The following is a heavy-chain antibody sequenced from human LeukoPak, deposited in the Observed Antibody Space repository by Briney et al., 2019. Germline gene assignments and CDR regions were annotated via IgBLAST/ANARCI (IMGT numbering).Heavy chain of an antibody. Sequence: SETLSLTCTVSGDSINSGNSHWTWIRQPPGKGLEWIGSIYYSGNTYYNPSLKSRVTISVDTSKHQFSLNLSSVTAADTAIYFCARGLLYSGSFARNWFDSWGQGTLVTVSS. J-gene: IGHJ5*01. V-gene: IGHV4-39*01. CDR3: ARGLLYSGSFARNWFDS. D-gene: IGHD1-26*01. CDR1: GDSINSGNSH. CDR2: IYYSGNT.